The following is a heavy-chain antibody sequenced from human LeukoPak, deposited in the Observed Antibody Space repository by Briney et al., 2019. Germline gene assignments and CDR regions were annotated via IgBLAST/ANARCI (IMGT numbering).Heavy chain of an antibody. J-gene: IGHJ4*02. CDR2: ISYDGNNI. Sequence: PGRSLRPSCAASGFSFSRYAMHWVRQPPGKGLEWVAVISYDGNNIYYADSVKGRFTISRDNSKNTLYLQMNSLRTEDTAVYYCARDFYDSSGYYQVTDSWGQGTLVTVSS. CDR1: GFSFSRYA. CDR3: ARDFYDSSGYYQVTDS. D-gene: IGHD3-22*01. V-gene: IGHV3-30*04.